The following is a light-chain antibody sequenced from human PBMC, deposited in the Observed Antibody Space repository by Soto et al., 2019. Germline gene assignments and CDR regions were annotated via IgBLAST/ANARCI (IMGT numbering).Light chain of an antibody. CDR2: DVS. CDR1: SSDVGGYNF. V-gene: IGLV2-14*03. Sequence: QSVLTQPASVSGSPGQSITISCTGTSSDVGGYNFVSWYQHHPGKAPKVMIYDVSNRPSGVSNRFSGSKSGNTASLTISGLQAEDEADYYCDSYTSIGLYVFGTGTKVTVL. J-gene: IGLJ1*01. CDR3: DSYTSIGLYV.